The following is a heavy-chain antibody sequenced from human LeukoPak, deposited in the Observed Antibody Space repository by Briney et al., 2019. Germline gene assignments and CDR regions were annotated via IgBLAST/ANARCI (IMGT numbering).Heavy chain of an antibody. CDR3: AREPPGY. V-gene: IGHV4-61*02. Sequence: SETLSLTCTVSGGSVTSGNYYWNWIRQPAGKGLEWIGRIYTNGGASYNPSLKSRVTISIDASKNQFSLKLSSVAAADTAVYYCAREPPGYWGQGILVTVSS. J-gene: IGHJ4*02. CDR2: IYTNGGA. CDR1: GGSVTSGNYY.